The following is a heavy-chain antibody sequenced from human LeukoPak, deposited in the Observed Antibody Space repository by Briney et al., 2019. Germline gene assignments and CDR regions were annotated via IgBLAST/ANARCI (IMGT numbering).Heavy chain of an antibody. CDR3: ARRPYSDTSGRLSDV. CDR2: IGSSGSPT. V-gene: IGHV3-48*02. CDR1: GFAFSSYN. J-gene: IGHJ6*02. Sequence: GGSLRLSCAVSGFAFSSYNMNWVRQAPGKGLEWISYIGSSGSPTHYADSVRGRFTISRDNAKNSLYLQMNSLRDNDTALYYCARRPYSDTSGRLSDVWGQGTTVTVSS. D-gene: IGHD3-22*01.